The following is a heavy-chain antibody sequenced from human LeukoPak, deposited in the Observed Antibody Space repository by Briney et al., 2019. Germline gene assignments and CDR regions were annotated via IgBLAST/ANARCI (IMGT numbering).Heavy chain of an antibody. Sequence: SETLSLTCTVSGGSISSSSYYWGWIRQPPGTGLEWIGSIYYSGSTYYNPSLKSRVTISVDTSKNQFSLKLTSVTAADTAVYYCARVTGYSYEYYYYYMDVWGKGTTVTVSS. D-gene: IGHD5-18*01. CDR2: IYYSGST. CDR3: ARVTGYSYEYYYYYMDV. V-gene: IGHV4-39*07. CDR1: GGSISSSSYY. J-gene: IGHJ6*03.